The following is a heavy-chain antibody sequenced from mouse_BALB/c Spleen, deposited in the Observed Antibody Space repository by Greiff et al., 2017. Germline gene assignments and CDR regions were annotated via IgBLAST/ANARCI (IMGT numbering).Heavy chain of an antibody. CDR3: ARAGYDYDLAWFAY. V-gene: IGHV1-18*01. D-gene: IGHD2-4*01. Sequence: VQLQQSGPELVKPGASVKIPCKASGYTFTDYKMDWVKQSHGKSLEWIGDINPNNGGTIYNQKFKGKATLTVDKSSSTAYMELRSLTSEDTAVYYCARAGYDYDLAWFAYWGQGTLVTVSA. CDR1: GYTFTDYK. CDR2: INPNNGGT. J-gene: IGHJ3*01.